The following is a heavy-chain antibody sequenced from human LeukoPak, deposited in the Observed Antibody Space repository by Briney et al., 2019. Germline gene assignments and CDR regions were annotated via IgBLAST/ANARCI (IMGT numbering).Heavy chain of an antibody. CDR1: GFTFSNAW. V-gene: IGHV3-15*01. CDR2: IKSKTDGGTT. D-gene: IGHD6-6*01. CDR3: TTDGLYSSWGFDY. Sequence: AGGSLRLSCAASGFTFSNAWMSWVRQAPGKGLEWVGRIKSKTDGGTTDYAAPVKGGFTISRDDSKNTLYLQMNSLKTEDTAVYYCTTDGLYSSWGFDYWGQGTLVTVSS. J-gene: IGHJ4*02.